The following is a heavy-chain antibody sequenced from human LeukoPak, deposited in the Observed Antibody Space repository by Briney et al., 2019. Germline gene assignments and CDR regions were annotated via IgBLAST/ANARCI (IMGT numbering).Heavy chain of an antibody. CDR1: GGSISSYY. CDR2: IYYTGST. Sequence: SETLSLTCTVSGGSISSYYWSWIRQPPGKGLEWIGCIYYTGSTNYNPSLKSRVTISVDTSKNQFSLKLSSVAAAGTAVYYCATGRAYSSVDYWGQGTLVTVSS. D-gene: IGHD6-19*01. J-gene: IGHJ4*02. CDR3: ATGRAYSSVDY. V-gene: IGHV4-59*01.